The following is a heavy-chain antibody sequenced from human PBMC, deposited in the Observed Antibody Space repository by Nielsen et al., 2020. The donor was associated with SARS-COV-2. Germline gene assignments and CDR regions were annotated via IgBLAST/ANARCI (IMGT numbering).Heavy chain of an antibody. D-gene: IGHD2-15*01. CDR1: GYTFTSYD. J-gene: IGHJ4*02. CDR2: MNPNSGNT. CDR3: ARDCSGGSCLDFDY. Sequence: ASVKVSCKASGYTFTSYDINWVRQATGQGLEWMGWMNPNSGNTNYAQKLQGRVTMTTDTSTSTAYMELRSLRSDDTAVYYCARDCSGGSCLDFDYWGQGTLVTVSS. V-gene: IGHV1-18*01.